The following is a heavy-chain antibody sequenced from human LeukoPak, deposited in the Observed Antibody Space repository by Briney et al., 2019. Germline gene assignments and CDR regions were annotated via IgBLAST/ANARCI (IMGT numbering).Heavy chain of an antibody. Sequence: AGSLRLSCAASGFTFSSYAMSWVRQAPGKGLEWVSAISGSGGSTYYADSVKGRFTISRDNSKNTLYLQMNSLRAEDTAVYYCATTRRAYYDFWSAPFDYWGQGTLVTVSS. CDR2: ISGSGGST. V-gene: IGHV3-23*01. J-gene: IGHJ4*02. CDR1: GFTFSSYA. CDR3: ATTRRAYYDFWSAPFDY. D-gene: IGHD3-3*01.